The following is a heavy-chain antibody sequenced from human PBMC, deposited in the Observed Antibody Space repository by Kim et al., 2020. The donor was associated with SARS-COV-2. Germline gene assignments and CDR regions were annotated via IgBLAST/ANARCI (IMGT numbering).Heavy chain of an antibody. CDR1: GYTFTSYD. Sequence: ASVKVSCKASGYTFTSYDINWVRQATGQGLEWMGWMNPNSGNTGYAQKFQGRVTMTRNTSISTAYMELSSLRSEDTAVYYCARYGSRNRESSVGYWGQGTLVTVSS. CDR3: ARYGSRNRESSVGY. D-gene: IGHD1-26*01. J-gene: IGHJ4*02. CDR2: MNPNSGNT. V-gene: IGHV1-8*01.